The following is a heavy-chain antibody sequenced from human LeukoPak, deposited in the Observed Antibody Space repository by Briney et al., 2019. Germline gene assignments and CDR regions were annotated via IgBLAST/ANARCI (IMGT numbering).Heavy chain of an antibody. CDR3: AREGHGDYHI. Sequence: PGGSLRLSCAASEFTFSNHWMTWVRQAPGRRLGRVANINQDGSEKYYVDSVKGRFSISRDNAKNSLFLQMNSLRVEDTAMYFCAREGHGDYHIWGQGTMVTVSS. D-gene: IGHD4-17*01. CDR1: EFTFSNHW. J-gene: IGHJ3*02. CDR2: INQDGSEK. V-gene: IGHV3-7*01.